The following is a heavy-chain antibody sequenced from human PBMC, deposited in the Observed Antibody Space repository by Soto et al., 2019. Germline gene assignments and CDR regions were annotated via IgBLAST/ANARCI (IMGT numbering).Heavy chain of an antibody. V-gene: IGHV4-59*04. J-gene: IGHJ6*02. D-gene: IGHD2-2*01. Sequence: SETLSLTCSVSGGSIIDYYWSWIRQPPGKGLEWIGYIHYSGSTYYNPSLQSRLTISVDTSNNQFSLTLSSVTAADTAVYYCAKLAGYCSGTNCYGHYAMDVWGQGTTVTVSS. CDR3: AKLAGYCSGTNCYGHYAMDV. CDR2: IHYSGST. CDR1: GGSIIDYY.